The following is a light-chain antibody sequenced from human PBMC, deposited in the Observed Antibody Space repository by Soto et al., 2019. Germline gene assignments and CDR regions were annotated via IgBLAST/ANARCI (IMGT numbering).Light chain of an antibody. CDR1: QTISSW. J-gene: IGKJ1*01. CDR2: KAS. CDR3: QHYNSYSEA. V-gene: IGKV1-5*03. Sequence: DIQMPQSPSTLSGSGGDRVTITCRASQTISSWLAWSQQKPGKAPKLLIYKASTLKSGVPSRFSGSGSGTEFTLTISSLQPDDFATYYCQHYNSYSEAFGQGTKVELK.